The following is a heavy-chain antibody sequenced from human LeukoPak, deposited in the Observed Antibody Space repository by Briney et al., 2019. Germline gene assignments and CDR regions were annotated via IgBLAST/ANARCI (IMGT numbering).Heavy chain of an antibody. CDR1: GFTFDDYA. CDR3: SREYGAGYFDS. J-gene: IGHJ4*02. V-gene: IGHV3-9*01. D-gene: IGHD2/OR15-2a*01. CDR2: ISWNSGSI. Sequence: PGGSLRLSCAASGFTFDDYAMHWVRQAPGKGLEWVSGISWNSGSIGYADSVKGRFLISRDSSKNTVHLQMNNLRPEDTAIYYCSREYGAGYFDSWGQGTLVTVSS.